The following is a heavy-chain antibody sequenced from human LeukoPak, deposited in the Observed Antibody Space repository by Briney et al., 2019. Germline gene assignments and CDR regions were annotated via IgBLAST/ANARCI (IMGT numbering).Heavy chain of an antibody. Sequence: PGRSLRLSCAASGFTFSSYAMHWVRQAPGKGLEWVAVISYDGSNKYYADSVKGRFIISRDNSKNTLYLQMNSLRAEDTAVYYCARARFFGVVISPIDYWGQGTLVTVSS. CDR2: ISYDGSNK. CDR3: ARARFFGVVISPIDY. V-gene: IGHV3-30-3*01. D-gene: IGHD3-3*01. CDR1: GFTFSSYA. J-gene: IGHJ4*02.